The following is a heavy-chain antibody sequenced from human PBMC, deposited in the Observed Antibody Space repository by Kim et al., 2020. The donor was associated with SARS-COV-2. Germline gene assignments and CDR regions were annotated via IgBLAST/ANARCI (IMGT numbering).Heavy chain of an antibody. D-gene: IGHD3-10*01. V-gene: IGHV4-59*13. CDR2: IYDKGST. Sequence: SETLSLTCSVSGGSISSYYWSWIRQSPGKGLEWIGFIYDKGSTNYNPSLKSRVTISVDTSKSQVSLNLTSVTAADTGVYFCARGHPKNALLWFGDQIHLSWLDPWGQGTLVSVSS. J-gene: IGHJ5*02. CDR1: GGSISSYY. CDR3: ARGHPKNALLWFGDQIHLSWLDP.